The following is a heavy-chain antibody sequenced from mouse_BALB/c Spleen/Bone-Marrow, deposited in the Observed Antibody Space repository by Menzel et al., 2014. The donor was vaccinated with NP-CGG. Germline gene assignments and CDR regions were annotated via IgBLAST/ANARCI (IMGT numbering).Heavy chain of an antibody. Sequence: EVKLMESGGGLVLPGGSLRLSCATSGFTFTDYYMSRVRQPPGKALEWLGFIRNKANGYTTEYSASVKGRFTISRDNSQSIPYLQMNTLRAEDSATYYCARDVGNYVRFAYWGQGTLVTVSA. CDR3: ARDVGNYVRFAY. CDR1: GFTFTDYY. D-gene: IGHD2-1*01. J-gene: IGHJ3*01. V-gene: IGHV7-3*02. CDR2: IRNKANGYTT.